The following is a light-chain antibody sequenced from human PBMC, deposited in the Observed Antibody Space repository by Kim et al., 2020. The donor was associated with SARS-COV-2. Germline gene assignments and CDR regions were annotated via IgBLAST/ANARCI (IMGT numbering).Light chain of an antibody. V-gene: IGKV1-39*01. CDR2: APS. J-gene: IGKJ4*01. CDR3: QQSHTTPLLT. CDR1: QSIGTY. Sequence: DIQMTQSPSSLAASVGDRVTIACRASQSIGTYLNWYQQKPGKAPKLLIFAPSTLQSGVPSRFSGSGSGTDFTLTVTSLQPEDFATYYCQQSHTTPLLTFGGGTKVDIK.